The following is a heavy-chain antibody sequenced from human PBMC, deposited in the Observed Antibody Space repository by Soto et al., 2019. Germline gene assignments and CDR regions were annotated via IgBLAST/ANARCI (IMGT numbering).Heavy chain of an antibody. D-gene: IGHD3-16*01. V-gene: IGHV5-51*01. CDR2: IYPGDSDT. CDR1: GYSFTSYW. J-gene: IGHJ6*02. Sequence: PXESLKTAFTGSGYSFTSYWIGWVRQIPGKGLEWMGIIYPGDSDTRYSPSFQGQVTISADKSISTAYLQWSSLKASDTAMYYCAIQSGPGGDYYYGMDVWGQGTTVTVSS. CDR3: AIQSGPGGDYYYGMDV.